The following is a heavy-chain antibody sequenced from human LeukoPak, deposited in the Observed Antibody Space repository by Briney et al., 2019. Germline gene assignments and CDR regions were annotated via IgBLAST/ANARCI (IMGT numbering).Heavy chain of an antibody. J-gene: IGHJ5*02. CDR3: ARAFTFPNWFDP. CDR2: IYYSGST. Sequence: KSSETLSLTCTVSGGSISTYYWSWIRQPPGKGLEYIGYIYYSGSTNYNPSLKSRVTMSLDTSKNQFSLQLSPVTAADTAVYYCARAFTFPNWFDPWGQGTLVTVSS. D-gene: IGHD2/OR15-2a*01. V-gene: IGHV4-59*08. CDR1: GGSISTYY.